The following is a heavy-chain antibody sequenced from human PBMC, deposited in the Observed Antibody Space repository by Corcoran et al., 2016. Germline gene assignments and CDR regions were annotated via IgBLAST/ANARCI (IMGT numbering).Heavy chain of an antibody. CDR1: GGSISSSSYY. CDR3: AREGPLGGGASSWPGVDY. J-gene: IGHJ4*02. Sequence: QLQLQESGPGLVKPSETLYLTCTVSGGSISSSSYYWGWIRQPPGKGLEWIGSIYYSGSTYYNPSLKSRVTISVDTSKNEFSLKLGSVTAAGTAVYDWAREGPLGGGASSWPGVDYWGQGTLVTVSS. V-gene: IGHV4-39*07. CDR2: IYYSGST. D-gene: IGHD6-13*01.